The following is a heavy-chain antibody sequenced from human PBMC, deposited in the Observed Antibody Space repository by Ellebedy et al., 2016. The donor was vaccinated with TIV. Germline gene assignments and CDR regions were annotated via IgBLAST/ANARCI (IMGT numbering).Heavy chain of an antibody. J-gene: IGHJ4*02. CDR1: GGSISSYY. V-gene: IGHV4-59*01. Sequence: SETLSLTXTVSGGSISSYYWSWIRQPPGKGLEWIGYIYYSGSTNYNPSLKSRVTISVDTSKNQFSLKLSSVTAADTAVYYCARGQLGNFDYWGQGTLVTVSS. D-gene: IGHD7-27*01. CDR3: ARGQLGNFDY. CDR2: IYYSGST.